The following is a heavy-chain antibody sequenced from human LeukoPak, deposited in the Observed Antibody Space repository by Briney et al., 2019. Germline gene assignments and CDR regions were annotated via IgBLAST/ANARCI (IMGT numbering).Heavy chain of an antibody. Sequence: SETLSPTCTVSGGSISSSSYYWGWIRQPPGKGLEWIGSIYYSGSTYYNPSLKSRVTISVDTSKNQFSLKLSSVTAADTAVYYCAREYSYGHPLDYWGQGTLVTVSS. V-gene: IGHV4-39*02. CDR3: AREYSYGHPLDY. D-gene: IGHD5-18*01. J-gene: IGHJ4*02. CDR2: IYYSGST. CDR1: GGSISSSSYY.